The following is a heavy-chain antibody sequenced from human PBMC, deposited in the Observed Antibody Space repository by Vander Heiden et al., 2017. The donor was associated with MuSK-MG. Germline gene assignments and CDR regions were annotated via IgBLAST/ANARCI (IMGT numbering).Heavy chain of an antibody. Sequence: QVQLVQSGAEVKKPGASVKVSCKASGYTFTSYAMHWVRQAPGQRLEWMGWINAGNGNTKDSQKFQGRVTITRDTSASTAYMELSSLRSEDTAVYYCARAVTLIFGEIDPWGQGTLVTVSS. CDR1: GYTFTSYA. CDR2: INAGNGNT. J-gene: IGHJ5*02. V-gene: IGHV1-3*01. CDR3: ARAVTLIFGEIDP. D-gene: IGHD3-3*01.